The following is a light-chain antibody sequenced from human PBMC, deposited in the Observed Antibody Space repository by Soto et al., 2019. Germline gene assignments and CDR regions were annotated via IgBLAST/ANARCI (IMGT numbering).Light chain of an antibody. J-gene: IGLJ2*01. CDR1: SSNIGAGYD. Sequence: QSVLTQPPSVSGAPGQRVTISCTGSSSNIGAGYDVHWYQQLPGTAPKLLIYGNNNRPSGVPDRFSGSKSGTSASLAITGLQAEDEADYYCLSYDSSLRGSRVFVVGTKLTVL. CDR3: LSYDSSLRGSRV. CDR2: GNN. V-gene: IGLV1-40*01.